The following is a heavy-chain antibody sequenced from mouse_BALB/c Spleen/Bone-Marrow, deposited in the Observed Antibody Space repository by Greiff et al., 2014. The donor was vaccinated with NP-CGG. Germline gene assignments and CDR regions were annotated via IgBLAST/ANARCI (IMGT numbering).Heavy chain of an antibody. CDR1: GYSFTGYT. V-gene: IGHV1-18*01. CDR3: ARKGPYYRYDPYAIDY. D-gene: IGHD2-14*01. J-gene: IGHJ4*01. Sequence: EVQLQQSGPELVKPGASLKISCKASGYSFTGYTMNWVRQSHGKNLEWIGLINPYNGGTSSDQKFRGKATLTVDKSYSTAYMELLSLTSEDSAVYYCARKGPYYRYDPYAIDYWGQGTSVTVSA. CDR2: INPYNGGT.